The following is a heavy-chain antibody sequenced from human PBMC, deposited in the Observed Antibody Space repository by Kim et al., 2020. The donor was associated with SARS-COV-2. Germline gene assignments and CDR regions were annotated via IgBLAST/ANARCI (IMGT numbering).Heavy chain of an antibody. Sequence: YAQKFQGRVTMTRDTSISTAYMELSRLRSDDTAVYYCARDTHGTYSYEDYWGQGTLVTVSS. J-gene: IGHJ4*02. CDR3: ARDTHGTYSYEDY. V-gene: IGHV1-2*02. D-gene: IGHD5-18*01.